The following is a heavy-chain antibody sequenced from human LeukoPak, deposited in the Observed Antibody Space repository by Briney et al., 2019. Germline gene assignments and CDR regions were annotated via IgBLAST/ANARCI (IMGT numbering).Heavy chain of an antibody. CDR2: IYSDGRT. V-gene: IGHV3-53*01. CDR1: GFSFSSFA. D-gene: IGHD3-16*01. CDR3: ARAFDHHFDY. J-gene: IGHJ4*02. Sequence: GGSLRLSCSASGFSFSSFAMYWVRQVPGKGLEWVSYIYSDGRTFYADSVKGRFTTSRDSSKNTLDFQMNSLRAEDTAVYYCARAFDHHFDYWGQGTLVTVSS.